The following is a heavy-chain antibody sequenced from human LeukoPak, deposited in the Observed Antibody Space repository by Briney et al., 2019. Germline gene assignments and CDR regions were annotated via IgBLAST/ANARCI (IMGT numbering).Heavy chain of an antibody. D-gene: IGHD5-12*01. V-gene: IGHV3-9*01. Sequence: SLRLSCAASGFTFDDYVMHWVRQAPGKGLEWVPGISWNSGSIGYADSVKGRFTISRDNAKNSLYLQMNSLRAEDTAVYYCASSGRYSGYRVDYFDYWGQGTLVTVSS. CDR2: ISWNSGSI. CDR3: ASSGRYSGYRVDYFDY. J-gene: IGHJ4*02. CDR1: GFTFDDYV.